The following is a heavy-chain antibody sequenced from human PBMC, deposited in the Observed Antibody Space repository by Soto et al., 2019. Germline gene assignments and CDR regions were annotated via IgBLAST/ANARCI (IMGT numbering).Heavy chain of an antibody. V-gene: IGHV3-30-3*01. CDR1: GFTFSSYA. CDR3: ARDRSSRDFWSGYFDY. CDR2: ISYDGSNK. Sequence: GGSLRLSCAASGFTFSSYAMHWVRQAPGKGLEWVAVISYDGSNKYYADSVKGRFTISRDNSKNTLYLQMNSLRAEDTAVYYCARDRSSRDFWSGYFDYWGQGTLVTVSS. D-gene: IGHD3-3*01. J-gene: IGHJ4*02.